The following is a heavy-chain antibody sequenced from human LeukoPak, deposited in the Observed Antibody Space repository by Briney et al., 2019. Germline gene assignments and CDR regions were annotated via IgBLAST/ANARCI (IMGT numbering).Heavy chain of an antibody. D-gene: IGHD4-17*01. CDR3: ARIYGDYGGDKVFDY. V-gene: IGHV3-30-3*01. J-gene: IGHJ4*02. Sequence: GGSLRLSCAASGFTFSSYAMHWVRQAPGKGLEWVAVISYDGSNKYYADSVKGRFTISRDNAKNSLYLQMNSLRAEDTAVYYCARIYGDYGGDKVFDYWGQGTLVTVSS. CDR1: GFTFSSYA. CDR2: ISYDGSNK.